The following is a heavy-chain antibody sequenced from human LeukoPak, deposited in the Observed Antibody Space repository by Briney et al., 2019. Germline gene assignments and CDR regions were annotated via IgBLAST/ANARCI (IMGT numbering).Heavy chain of an antibody. CDR2: ISYSGST. J-gene: IGHJ3*02. Sequence: SETLSLTCTVSGGSINSYYWSWIRQFPGKGLEWIGYISYSGSTNYNPSLKSRVTISVDTSKNQLSLKLSSVTAADTAVYYCARDPTSRSSAFDIWGQGTMVTVSS. CDR3: ARDPTSRSSAFDI. CDR1: GGSINSYY. V-gene: IGHV4-59*01.